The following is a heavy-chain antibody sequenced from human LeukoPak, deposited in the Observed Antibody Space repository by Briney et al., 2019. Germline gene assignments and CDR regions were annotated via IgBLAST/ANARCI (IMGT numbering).Heavy chain of an antibody. CDR1: GFTFSSYT. J-gene: IGHJ4*02. CDR2: ISTTSDTI. CDR3: ARDLYGDYFAY. Sequence: GGSLRLSCAASGFTFSSYTMNWVRQAPGKELEWVSYISTTSDTIYYADSVKGRFTISRDNAKNSLFLQMSSLRAEDTAVYYCARDLYGDYFAYWGQGTLVTVSS. V-gene: IGHV3-48*01. D-gene: IGHD4-17*01.